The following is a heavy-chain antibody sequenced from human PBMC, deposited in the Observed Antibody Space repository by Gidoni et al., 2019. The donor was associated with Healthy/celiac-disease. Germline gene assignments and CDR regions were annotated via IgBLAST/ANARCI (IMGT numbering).Heavy chain of an antibody. V-gene: IGHV3-9*01. CDR2: ISWNSGSI. Sequence: EVQLVESGGGLVQPGRSLRLSCAASGFTFDDYAMHWVRKATGKGLEWVSGISWNSGSIGYADSVKGRFTISRDNAKNSLYLQMNSLRAEDTALYYCAKAATSGAFDIWGQGTMVTVSS. CDR3: AKAATSGAFDI. D-gene: IGHD3-10*01. J-gene: IGHJ3*02. CDR1: GFTFDDYA.